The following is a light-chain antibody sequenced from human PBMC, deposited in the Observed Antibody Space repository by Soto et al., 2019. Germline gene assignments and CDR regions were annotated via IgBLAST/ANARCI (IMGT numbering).Light chain of an antibody. CDR3: QQYASSPWT. V-gene: IGKV3-20*01. CDR2: GAS. J-gene: IGKJ1*01. Sequence: EIVMTQSPGTLSLSTGEGATLSCRASQSVDSNLAWYQQKPGQAPRLLFYGASTRPTGIPDRISGSGSGTDFALTINRLEAEDFAVYYCQQYASSPWTFGQGTKVDIK. CDR1: QSVDSN.